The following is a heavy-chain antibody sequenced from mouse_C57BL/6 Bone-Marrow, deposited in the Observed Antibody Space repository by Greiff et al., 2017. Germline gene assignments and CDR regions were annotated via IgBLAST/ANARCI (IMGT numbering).Heavy chain of an antibody. Sequence: EVQVVESGGGLVQPGGSLKLSCAASGFTFSDSGMAWVRQAPRKGPVWVAFISNLAYSIYSADTVTGRFTIARANAKNTLYLEMSSLRSEDTAMYYCARGVGNYDFDYWGQGTTLTVSS. CDR2: ISNLAYSI. CDR1: GFTFSDSG. D-gene: IGHD2-1*01. J-gene: IGHJ2*01. V-gene: IGHV5-15*01. CDR3: ARGVGNYDFDY.